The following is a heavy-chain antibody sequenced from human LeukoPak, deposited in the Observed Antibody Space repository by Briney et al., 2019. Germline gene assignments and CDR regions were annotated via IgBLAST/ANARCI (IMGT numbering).Heavy chain of an antibody. J-gene: IGHJ6*02. CDR3: AKDLRFLEWLPVYYYYYGMAV. D-gene: IGHD3-3*01. CDR1: GFTFSSYA. V-gene: IGHV3-23*01. CDR2: ISGSGGST. Sequence: GGSLRLSCAASGFTFSSYAMSWVRLAPGKGLEWVSAISGSGGSTYYADSVKGRFTISRDNSKNTLYLQMNSLRAEDTAVYYCAKDLRFLEWLPVYYYYYGMAVGGQGPTVTVSS.